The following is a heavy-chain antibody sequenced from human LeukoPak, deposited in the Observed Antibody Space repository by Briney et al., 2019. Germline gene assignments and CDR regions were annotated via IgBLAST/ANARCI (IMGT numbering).Heavy chain of an antibody. CDR2: YSWNGGYI. CDR1: GFTFDDYA. D-gene: IGHD3-3*01. V-gene: IGHV3-9*01. CDR3: AKEGITIFSSGMDV. J-gene: IGHJ6*02. Sequence: PGSSLRLSFAASGFTFDDYAMHWVRQAPGKGLEWGSGYSWNGGYIGYADSVKGRFTISRDNAKNSLYLQINSLRAEDTALYYCAKEGITIFSSGMDVWGQGTTVTVSS.